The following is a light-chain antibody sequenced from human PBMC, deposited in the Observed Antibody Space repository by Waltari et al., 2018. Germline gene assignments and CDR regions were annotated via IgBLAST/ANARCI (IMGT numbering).Light chain of an antibody. V-gene: IGKV3-15*01. CDR3: QQYNNWPPGT. J-gene: IGKJ1*01. Sequence: ETVVTQSPATLSVSPGERATLSCNTSQTIGRSLAWYQQKPGQAPRLVIYGASIRATGIPARFSGSGSETEFALTISGLQSEDFAVYYCQQYNNWPPGTFGQGTKVEI. CDR1: QTIGRS. CDR2: GAS.